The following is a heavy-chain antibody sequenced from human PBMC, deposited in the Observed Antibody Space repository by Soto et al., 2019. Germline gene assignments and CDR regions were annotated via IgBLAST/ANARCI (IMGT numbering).Heavy chain of an antibody. V-gene: IGHV3-30*18. D-gene: IGHD6-13*01. CDR2: ISYDGSNK. Sequence: GGSLRLSCAASGFTFSSYGMHWVRQAPGKGLEWLAVISYDGSNKYYADSVKGRFTISRDNSKNTLYLQMNSLRAEDTAVYYCAKDLRSSSWYDYYYGMDVWGQGTAVTVSS. J-gene: IGHJ6*02. CDR3: AKDLRSSSWYDYYYGMDV. CDR1: GFTFSSYG.